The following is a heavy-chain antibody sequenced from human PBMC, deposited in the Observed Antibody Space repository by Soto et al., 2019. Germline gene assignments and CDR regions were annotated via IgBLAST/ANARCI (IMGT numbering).Heavy chain of an antibody. CDR1: GDSVSSNSAA. Sequence: SHTLSLTCAISGDSVSSNSAAWNWIRQSPSRGLEWLGRTYYRSKWYNDYAVTVKRRITINPDTSQNQYSLQLNSVTPEDTAVYYCARLLRIAYCGGDCYSSCFDPWGQGTMVTVSS. V-gene: IGHV6-1*01. J-gene: IGHJ5*02. CDR2: TYYRSKWYN. D-gene: IGHD2-21*02. CDR3: ARLLRIAYCGGDCYSSCFDP.